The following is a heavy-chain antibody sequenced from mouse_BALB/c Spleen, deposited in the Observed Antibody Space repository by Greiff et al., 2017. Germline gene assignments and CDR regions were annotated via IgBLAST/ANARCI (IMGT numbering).Heavy chain of an antibody. Sequence: QVQLQQSGAELMKPGASVKISCKATGYTFSSYWIEWVKQRPGHGLEWIGEILPGSGSINYNEKFKGKATFTADTSSNTAYMQLSSLTSEDSAVYYCARDYDEAYWGQGTLVTVSA. CDR1: GYTFSSYW. CDR3: ARDYDEAY. V-gene: IGHV1-9*01. D-gene: IGHD2-4*01. CDR2: ILPGSGSI. J-gene: IGHJ3*01.